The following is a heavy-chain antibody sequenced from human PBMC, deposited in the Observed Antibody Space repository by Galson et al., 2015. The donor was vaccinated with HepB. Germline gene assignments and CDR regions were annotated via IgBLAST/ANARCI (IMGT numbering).Heavy chain of an antibody. V-gene: IGHV3-23*01. CDR2: ISASGIST. J-gene: IGHJ4*02. D-gene: IGHD4-17*01. CDR3: AKDGTYYDYGDSYFDS. CDR1: GFTFNTYA. Sequence: SLRLSCAASGFTFNTYATNWVRQAPGKGLEWVSAISASGISTYYADSVRGRFTISRDNSKNTLYLQMDIVEAEDTAIYYCAKDGTYYDYGDSYFDSWGQGALVSVST.